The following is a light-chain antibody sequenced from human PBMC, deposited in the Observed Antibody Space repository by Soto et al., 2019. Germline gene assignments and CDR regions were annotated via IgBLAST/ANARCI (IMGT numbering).Light chain of an antibody. CDR1: SSDVGSYNL. V-gene: IGLV2-23*01. CDR2: EGS. CDR3: CSYAGSNNYV. Sequence: QSVLTQPTSVSGSPGQSITISCTGTSSDVGSYNLVSWYQQHPGEAPKLMIYEGSKRPSGVSHRFSGSKTGNTASLTISWLQAEDEADYYCCSYAGSNNYVFGTVTKLTVL. J-gene: IGLJ1*01.